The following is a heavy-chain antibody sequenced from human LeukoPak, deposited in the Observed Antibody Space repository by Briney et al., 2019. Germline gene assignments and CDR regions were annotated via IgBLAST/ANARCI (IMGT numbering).Heavy chain of an antibody. V-gene: IGHV3-23*01. D-gene: IGHD3-9*01. CDR2: ISLDGATT. Sequence: GGSLRLSCAASGFTFSSYAMSWVRQAPGKGLEWVSGISLDGATTYYAGSVEGRFTISGDNSKNTLYLQMNSLRADDTAVYYCVKDHGWLLYSWGQGTLVTVSS. CDR3: VKDHGWLLYS. CDR1: GFTFSSYA. J-gene: IGHJ4*02.